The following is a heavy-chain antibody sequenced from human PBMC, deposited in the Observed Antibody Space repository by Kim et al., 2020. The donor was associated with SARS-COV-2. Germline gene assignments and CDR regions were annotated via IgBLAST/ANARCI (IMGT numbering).Heavy chain of an antibody. V-gene: IGHV1-2*02. J-gene: IGHJ6*02. D-gene: IGHD5-18*01. CDR1: GYTFTGYY. Sequence: ASVKVSCKASGYTFTGYYMHWVRQAPGQGLAWMGWINPNSGGTNYAQKFQGRVTMTRDTSISTAYMELSRLRSNDTAVYYCARLGMEAMVTFYYYGMDVWGQGTTVTVSS. CDR2: INPNSGGT. CDR3: ARLGMEAMVTFYYYGMDV.